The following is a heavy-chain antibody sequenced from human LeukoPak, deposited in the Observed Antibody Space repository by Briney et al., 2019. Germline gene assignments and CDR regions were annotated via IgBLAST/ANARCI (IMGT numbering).Heavy chain of an antibody. D-gene: IGHD3-3*01. CDR3: ARDQATWRAFDI. Sequence: SETPSLTCTVSGVSISSYFWSWIRQPAGKGLEWIGRIYTSGSTNYSPSLKSRVTMSVDTSTNQFSLKLSSVTAADTAVYYCARDQATWRAFDIWGQGTLVTVSS. J-gene: IGHJ3*02. V-gene: IGHV4-4*07. CDR2: IYTSGST. CDR1: GVSISSYF.